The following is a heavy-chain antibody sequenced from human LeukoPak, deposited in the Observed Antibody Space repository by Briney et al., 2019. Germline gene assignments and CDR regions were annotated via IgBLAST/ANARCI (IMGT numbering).Heavy chain of an antibody. J-gene: IGHJ3*02. CDR3: AKAAGGGVFDI. D-gene: IGHD3-16*01. CDR2: INSDGSTT. V-gene: IGHV3-74*01. CDR1: GFTLSSYW. Sequence: PGGSLRLSCAASGFTLSSYWMHWVRQVPGKGLVWVSRINSDGSTTSYADSVKGRFTISRDNAKNTLYLQMNSLRAEDTAVYYCAKAAGGGVFDIWGRGTMVTVSS.